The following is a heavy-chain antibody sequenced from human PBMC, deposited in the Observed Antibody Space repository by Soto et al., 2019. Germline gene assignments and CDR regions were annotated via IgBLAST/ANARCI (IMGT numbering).Heavy chain of an antibody. J-gene: IGHJ6*02. Sequence: GGTLRLSCAASGFTFDGYAMHWVRQAPGKGLEWVSGISWNSGKIAYADSVKGRFTISRDNAKNSLYLQMNSLRADDTAVYYCVKDKFNEELSIYYYKGLDVWGQGTTVTV. V-gene: IGHV3-9*01. D-gene: IGHD3-16*02. CDR3: VKDKFNEELSIYYYKGLDV. CDR1: GFTFDGYA. CDR2: ISWNSGKI.